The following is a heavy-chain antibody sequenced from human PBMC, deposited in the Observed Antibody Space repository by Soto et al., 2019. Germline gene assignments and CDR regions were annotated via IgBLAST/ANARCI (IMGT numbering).Heavy chain of an antibody. CDR2: ITSAGDST. D-gene: IGHD2-15*01. Sequence: GGSLRLSCSVSGFTFSNYAMHWVRQAPGKGLEYVSGITSAGDSTWHADSVKDRFTISRDNSKNTLFLQMSSLRVEDTAIYFCVKGNQLLRYYFEFWGPGTLVTVSS. J-gene: IGHJ4*01. CDR3: VKGNQLLRYYFEF. CDR1: GFTFSNYA. V-gene: IGHV3-64D*06.